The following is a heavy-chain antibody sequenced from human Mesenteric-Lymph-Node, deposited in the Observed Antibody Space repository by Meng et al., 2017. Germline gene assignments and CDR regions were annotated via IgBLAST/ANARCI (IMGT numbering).Heavy chain of an antibody. D-gene: IGHD3-22*01. CDR2: IYPGDSDT. V-gene: IGHV5-51*01. CDR1: GYSFTSYW. CDR3: ASLSVPTYYYDSSGYRYYYYGMDV. Sequence: GESLKISCQGSGYSFTSYWIGWVRQMPGKGLEWMGIIYPGDSDTRYSPSFQGQVTISADKSISTAYLQWSSLKASDTAMYYCASLSVPTYYYDSSGYRYYYYGMDVWGQGTTVTVSS. J-gene: IGHJ6*02.